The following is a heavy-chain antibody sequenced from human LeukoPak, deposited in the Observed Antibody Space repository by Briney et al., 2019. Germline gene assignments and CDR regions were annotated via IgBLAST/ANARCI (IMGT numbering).Heavy chain of an antibody. CDR1: GFTFRAYG. CDR2: IQYDGSNK. V-gene: IGHV3-30*02. CDR3: AKPPDGTYSSGAFDI. J-gene: IGHJ3*02. D-gene: IGHD1-26*01. Sequence: GESLRLSCATSGFTFRAYGMHWARQVPGKGLEWVAFIQYDGSNKYYVDSVKGQFTISRDNSKSTLYLQMNSLRTDDTAVYYCAKPPDGTYSSGAFDIWGQGTMVTVSS.